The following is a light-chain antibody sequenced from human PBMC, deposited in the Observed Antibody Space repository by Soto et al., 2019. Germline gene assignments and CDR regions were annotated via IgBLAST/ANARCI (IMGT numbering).Light chain of an antibody. Sequence: EIVMTHSPATLSVSPGERATLSCRASQSVNSSYLAWYQQKPGQAPRLLIYGASSRATGIPDRFSGSGSGTDFTLTISRLEPEDFAVYYCQQYGSSPRTFGQGTKVDIK. J-gene: IGKJ1*01. CDR2: GAS. CDR3: QQYGSSPRT. V-gene: IGKV3-20*01. CDR1: QSVNSSY.